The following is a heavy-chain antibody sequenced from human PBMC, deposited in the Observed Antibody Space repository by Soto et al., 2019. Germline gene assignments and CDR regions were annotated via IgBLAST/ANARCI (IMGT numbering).Heavy chain of an antibody. J-gene: IGHJ3*02. CDR2: INHSGST. D-gene: IGHD6-13*01. CDR3: ARVRRAAGNIRTAFDI. Sequence: SETLSLTCAVYGGSFSGYYWSWIRQPPGKGLEWIGEINHSGSTNYNPSLKSRVTISVDTSKNQFSLKLSSVTAADTAVYYCARVRRAAGNIRTAFDIWGQGTMVTVSS. V-gene: IGHV4-34*01. CDR1: GGSFSGYY.